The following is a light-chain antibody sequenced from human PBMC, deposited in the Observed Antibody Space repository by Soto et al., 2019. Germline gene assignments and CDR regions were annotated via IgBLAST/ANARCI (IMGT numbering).Light chain of an antibody. Sequence: DIHMTPSPSTLSASVGDRVTITCRARQSISSWLAWYQQKPGKAPKLLIYKASSLESGVPSRFSCSGSGTEFTLTISSLQPDDVATYYCQQYNSYPWTFGQGTKVEIK. CDR1: QSISSW. V-gene: IGKV1-5*03. CDR2: KAS. CDR3: QQYNSYPWT. J-gene: IGKJ1*01.